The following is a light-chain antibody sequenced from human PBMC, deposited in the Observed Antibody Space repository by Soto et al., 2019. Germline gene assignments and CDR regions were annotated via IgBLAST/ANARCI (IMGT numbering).Light chain of an antibody. CDR2: QDS. CDR3: QAWDSNVV. V-gene: IGLV3-1*01. J-gene: IGLJ2*01. CDR1: KLGDKY. Sequence: SYELTQPPAVSVSPGQTASITCYGDKLGDKYACWYQQKPGQSPVLVIYQDSKRPSGIPERFSGSNSWNTATLTISGTQAMDEADYYCQAWDSNVVFGGGTKLTVL.